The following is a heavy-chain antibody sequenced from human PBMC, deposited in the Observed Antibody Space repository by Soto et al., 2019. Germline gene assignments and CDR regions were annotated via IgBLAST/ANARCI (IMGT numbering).Heavy chain of an antibody. D-gene: IGHD4-17*01. CDR3: SRNGAWNFDS. CDR2: ISHSGTT. V-gene: IGHV4-4*02. Sequence: QVQLQESGPGLVKPSETLSLTCAVSGGSISFGTWWSWIRQPPGKGLEWIGEISHSGTTGYNPSLRGRLTISVDKSQNQFSLNLTSVTAADTAVYYCSRNGAWNFDSWGQGTLVTVSS. J-gene: IGHJ4*02. CDR1: GGSISFGTW.